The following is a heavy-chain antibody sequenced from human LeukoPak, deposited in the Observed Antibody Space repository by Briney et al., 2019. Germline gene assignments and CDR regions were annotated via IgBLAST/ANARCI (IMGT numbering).Heavy chain of an antibody. V-gene: IGHV4-39*01. J-gene: IGHJ5*02. Sequence: PSETLSLTCTVSGGSISSSSYYWGWIRQPPGKGLEWIGRIYYSGSTYYNLSLKSRVTISVDTSKNQFSLKLSSVTAADTAVYYCARQARAWRLGGSDNWFDPWGQGTLVTVSS. CDR3: ARQARAWRLGGSDNWFDP. CDR1: GGSISSSSYY. D-gene: IGHD3-16*01. CDR2: IYYSGST.